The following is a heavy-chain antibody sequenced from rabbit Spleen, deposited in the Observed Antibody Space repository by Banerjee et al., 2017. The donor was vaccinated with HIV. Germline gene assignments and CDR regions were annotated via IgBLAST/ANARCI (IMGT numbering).Heavy chain of an antibody. D-gene: IGHD8-1*01. J-gene: IGHJ6*01. CDR3: ARDTGSSFASYGMDL. Sequence: QSLEESGGDLVKPGASLTLTCPASGFSFSRASWMCWVRPAPGKGLEWISCIAGSSSGFTYSATWAKGRFTISKTSSTTVTLQMTSLTAADTATYFCARDTGSSFASYGMDLWGQGTLVTVS. CDR2: IAGSSSGFT. V-gene: IGHV1S40*01. CDR1: GFSFSRASW.